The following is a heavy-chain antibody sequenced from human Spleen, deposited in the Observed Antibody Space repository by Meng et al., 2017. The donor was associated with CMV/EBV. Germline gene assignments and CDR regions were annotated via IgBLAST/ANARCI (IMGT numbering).Heavy chain of an antibody. V-gene: IGHV3-23*01. J-gene: IGHJ4*02. Sequence: ASRFTFSSYAMAWVRQDPGKGLEWVSGLSGSGDRTYYGDSVKGRFTISRDNSRNTLHLQMNSLRAEDTAVYYCAKGLYTTVTHTIDYWGQGTLVTVSS. CDR3: AKGLYTTVTHTIDY. CDR2: LSGSGDRT. CDR1: RFTFSSYA. D-gene: IGHD4-17*01.